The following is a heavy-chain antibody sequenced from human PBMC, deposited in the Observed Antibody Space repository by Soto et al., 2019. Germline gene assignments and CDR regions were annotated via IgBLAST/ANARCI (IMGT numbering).Heavy chain of an antibody. Sequence: QVQLVQSGAEVKKPGSSVKVSCKASGGTFSSYAISWVRQAPGQGLEWMGGIIPIFGTANYAQKFQGRVTITADESTSTAYMELSSLRSEDTAVYYCARDDCSSSSRSGCSCYSFYYYYYGMDGWRQGTTVTVSS. CDR1: GGTFSSYA. CDR3: ARDDCSSSSRSGCSCYSFYYYYYGMDG. V-gene: IGHV1-69*01. D-gene: IGHD2-15*01. CDR2: IIPIFGTA. J-gene: IGHJ6*02.